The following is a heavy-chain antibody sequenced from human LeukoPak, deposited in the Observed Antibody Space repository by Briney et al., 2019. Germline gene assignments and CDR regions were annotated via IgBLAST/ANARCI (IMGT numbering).Heavy chain of an antibody. CDR1: GFTFSSYS. CDR2: ISSSRSYI. CDR3: ARATHDYGDYVDYYYYYGMDV. V-gene: IGHV3-21*01. D-gene: IGHD4-17*01. J-gene: IGHJ6*04. Sequence: GGSLRLSCAASGFTFSSYSMNWVRQAPGKGLEWVSSISSSRSYIYYADSVKGRFTISRDYAKNSLYLQMNSLRAEDTAVYYCARATHDYGDYVDYYYYYGMDVWGKGTTVTVSS.